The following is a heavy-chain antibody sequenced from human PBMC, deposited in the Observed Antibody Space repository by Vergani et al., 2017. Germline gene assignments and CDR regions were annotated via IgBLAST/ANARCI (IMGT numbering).Heavy chain of an antibody. Sequence: EVQLVESGGGLVQPGGSLKLSCAASGFTFSGSAMHWVRQASGKGLEWVGRIRSKANSYATAYAASVKGRFTISREDSKNTAYLQMNSLKTEDTAVYYCTRHGPHYAKNQDAFDIWGQGTMVTVSS. V-gene: IGHV3-73*01. CDR3: TRHGPHYAKNQDAFDI. CDR1: GFTFSGSA. D-gene: IGHD2-2*01. J-gene: IGHJ3*02. CDR2: IRSKANSYAT.